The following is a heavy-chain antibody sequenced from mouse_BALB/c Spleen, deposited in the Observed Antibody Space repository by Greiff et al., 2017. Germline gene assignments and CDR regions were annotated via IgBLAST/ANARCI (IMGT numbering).Heavy chain of an antibody. Sequence: EVNVVESGGGLVQPGGSMKLSCVASGFTFSNYWMNWVRQSPEKGLEWVAEIRLKSNNYATHYAESVKGRFTISRDDSKSSVYLQMNNLRAEDTGIYYCTRDYGYLYAMDYWGQGTSVTVSS. CDR3: TRDYGYLYAMDY. V-gene: IGHV6-6*02. D-gene: IGHD1-2*01. CDR1: GFTFSNYW. CDR2: IRLKSNNYAT. J-gene: IGHJ4*01.